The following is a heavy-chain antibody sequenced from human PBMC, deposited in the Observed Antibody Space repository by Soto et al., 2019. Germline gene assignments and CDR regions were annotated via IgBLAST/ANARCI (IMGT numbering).Heavy chain of an antibody. CDR1: GFTFSSYS. J-gene: IGHJ4*02. D-gene: IGHD2-2*01. CDR3: VREVYWSSTKCYYFDH. Sequence: EVQLVESGGGLVQPGRSLRLSCAASGFTFSSYSMNWVRQAPGKGLEWVAYMSSGPTTILYADSVKGRFTTDGDNARNSLYLKMSSLRDEDTAVYYCVREVYWSSTKCYYFDHWGQGTLVTVSS. V-gene: IGHV3-48*02. CDR2: MSSGPTTI.